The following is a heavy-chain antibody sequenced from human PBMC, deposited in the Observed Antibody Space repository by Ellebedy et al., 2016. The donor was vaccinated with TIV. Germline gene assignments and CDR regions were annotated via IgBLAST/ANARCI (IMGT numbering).Heavy chain of an antibody. V-gene: IGHV3-7*01. D-gene: IGHD3-16*01. Sequence: GGSLRLSCVASGFSFRSYWMSWVRQAPGKGLEWVANIYQDGSNQYYVDSVKGRLTISRDNAKNSLFLQMNSLRVEDTAVYYCARRGSYGDYAVQVNSWFDRWGRGTLVSVSS. CDR1: GFSFRSYW. CDR2: IYQDGSNQ. J-gene: IGHJ5*02. CDR3: ARRGSYGDYAVQVNSWFDR.